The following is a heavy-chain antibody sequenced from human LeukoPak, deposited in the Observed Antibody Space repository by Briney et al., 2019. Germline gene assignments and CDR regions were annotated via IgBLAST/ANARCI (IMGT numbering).Heavy chain of an antibody. V-gene: IGHV5-51*01. Sequence: GEALKISCNGAGYSFTNYWIGWVRQMPGKGLEWMGIIYPGDSDTRYSPSFQGQFTISADKSITTAFRQWSSLKASDTAMYYCARRGYCATTTCYRLFDYWGQGTLVTVSS. CDR2: IYPGDSDT. J-gene: IGHJ4*02. D-gene: IGHD2-2*01. CDR3: ARRGYCATTTCYRLFDY. CDR1: GYSFTNYW.